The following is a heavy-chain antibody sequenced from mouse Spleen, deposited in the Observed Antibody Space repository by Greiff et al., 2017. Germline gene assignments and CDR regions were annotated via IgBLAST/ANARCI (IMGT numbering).Heavy chain of an antibody. J-gene: IGHJ2*01. CDR1: GFTFSSYG. V-gene: IGHV5-6*01. D-gene: IGHD1-1*02. CDR2: ISSGGSYT. CDR3: ARQGGGNPFDY. Sequence: EVKLMESGGDLVKPGGSLKLSCAASGFTFSSYGMSWVRQTPDKRLEWVATISSGGSYTYYPDSVKGRFTISRDNAKNTLYLQMSSLKSEDTAMYYCARQGGGNPFDYWGQGTTLTVSS.